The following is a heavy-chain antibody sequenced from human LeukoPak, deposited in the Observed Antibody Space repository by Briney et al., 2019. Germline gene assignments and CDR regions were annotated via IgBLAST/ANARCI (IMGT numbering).Heavy chain of an antibody. CDR3: ARVRYYYDSSGYYFPDY. V-gene: IGHV1-8*01. Sequence: ASVKVSCKASGYTFTSYDINWVRQATGQGLEWMGWMNPNSGNTGYAQKFQGRVTMTRNTSISTAHMELSSLRSEDTAVYYCARVRYYYDSSGYYFPDYWGQGTLVTVSS. J-gene: IGHJ4*02. D-gene: IGHD3-22*01. CDR1: GYTFTSYD. CDR2: MNPNSGNT.